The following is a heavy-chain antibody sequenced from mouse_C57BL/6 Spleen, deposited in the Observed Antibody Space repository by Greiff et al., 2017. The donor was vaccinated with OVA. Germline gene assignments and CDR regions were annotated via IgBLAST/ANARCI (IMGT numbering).Heavy chain of an antibody. CDR2: IYPGDGDT. CDR3: ARDATTRYAMDY. CDR1: GYAFSSYW. Sequence: VKLMESGAELVKPGASVKISCKASGYAFSSYWMNWVKQRPGKGLEWIGQIYPGDGDTNYNGKFKGKATLTADKSSSTAYMQLSSLTSEDSAVYFCARDATTRYAMDYWGQGTSVTVSS. V-gene: IGHV1-80*01. D-gene: IGHD1-1*01. J-gene: IGHJ4*01.